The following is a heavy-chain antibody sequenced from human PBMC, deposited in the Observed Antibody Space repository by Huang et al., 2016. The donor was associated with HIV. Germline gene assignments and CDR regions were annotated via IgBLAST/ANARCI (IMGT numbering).Heavy chain of an antibody. D-gene: IGHD2-2*01. CDR2: IIPLLQKT. CDR3: ARDALYAEEKFDS. CDR1: GGTFSSYG. J-gene: IGHJ4*02. V-gene: IGHV1-69*13. Sequence: QVQLLQSGAEMKKPGSSVKVSCKAPGGTFSSYGISWVRQAPGQGLEWMGAIIPLLQKTNYPQKFQGRGTITADESTTTAYMELNSLRSEDTAVYFCARDALYAEEKFDSWGQGTLVTVSS.